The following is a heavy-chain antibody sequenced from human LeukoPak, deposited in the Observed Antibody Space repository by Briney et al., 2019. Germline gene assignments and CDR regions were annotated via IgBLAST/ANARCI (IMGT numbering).Heavy chain of an antibody. J-gene: IGHJ6*03. D-gene: IGHD2-2*01. V-gene: IGHV1-2*02. CDR1: GHIFTVDS. Sequence: ASVKVSCTASGHIFTVDSIHWVRQAPGQGLEWMGWIHLKGGGTYRAQKFQDRVTMTQGTSDSTAYMELSDLTSDDTAVYYCATSRGGYYYYMDVWGKGTTVTVSS. CDR3: ATSRGGYYYYMDV. CDR2: IHLKGGGT.